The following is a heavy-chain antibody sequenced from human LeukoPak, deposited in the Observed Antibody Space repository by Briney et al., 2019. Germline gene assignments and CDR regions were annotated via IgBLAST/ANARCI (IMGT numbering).Heavy chain of an antibody. V-gene: IGHV1-69*13. CDR1: GYTFTSYG. D-gene: IGHD6-25*01. CDR2: IIPIFGTA. J-gene: IGHJ6*02. Sequence: VASVKVSCKASGYTFTSYGISWVRQAPGQGLEWMGGIIPIFGTANYAQKFQGRVTITADESTSTAYMELSSLRSEDTAVYYCARDPDSSGLYGMDVWGQGTTVTVSS. CDR3: ARDPDSSGLYGMDV.